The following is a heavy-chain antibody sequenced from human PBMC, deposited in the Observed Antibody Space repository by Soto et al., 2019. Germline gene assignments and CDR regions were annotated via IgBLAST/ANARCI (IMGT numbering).Heavy chain of an antibody. CDR3: ARAAAGNNNWFDP. Sequence: GGSLRLSCAASGFTFSSYGMHWVRQAPGKGLEWVAVIWYDGSNKYYADSVKGRFTISRDNSKNTLYLQMNSLRAEDTAVYYCARAAAGNNNWFDPWGQGTLVTVSS. D-gene: IGHD6-13*01. CDR1: GFTFSSYG. V-gene: IGHV3-33*01. J-gene: IGHJ5*02. CDR2: IWYDGSNK.